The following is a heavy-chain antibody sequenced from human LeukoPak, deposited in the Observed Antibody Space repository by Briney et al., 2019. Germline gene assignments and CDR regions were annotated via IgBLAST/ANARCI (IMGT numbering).Heavy chain of an antibody. V-gene: IGHV3-9*01. J-gene: IGHJ3*02. CDR1: GFTFDDYA. CDR2: ISWNSDSI. D-gene: IGHD5-18*01. Sequence: GGSLRLSCAASGFTFDDYAMHWVRQAPGKGLEWVSGISWNSDSIGYADSVKGRFTISRDNAKNSLYLQMNSLRAEDTALYYCVKVYSYGRTDAFDIWGQGTMVTVSS. CDR3: VKVYSYGRTDAFDI.